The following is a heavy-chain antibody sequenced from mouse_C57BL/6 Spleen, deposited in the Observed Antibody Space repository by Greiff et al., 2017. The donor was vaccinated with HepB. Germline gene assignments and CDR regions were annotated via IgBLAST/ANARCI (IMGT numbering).Heavy chain of an antibody. CDR1: GFTFSSYG. CDR3: ARPDYYGSSSFFDY. Sequence: EVMLVESGGDLVKPGGSLKLSCAASGFTFSSYGMSWVRQTPDKRLEWVATISSGGSYTYYPDSVKGRFPISRDNAKNTLYLQMSSLKSEDTAMYYCARPDYYGSSSFFDYWGQGTTLTVSS. V-gene: IGHV5-6*01. J-gene: IGHJ2*01. CDR2: ISSGGSYT. D-gene: IGHD1-1*01.